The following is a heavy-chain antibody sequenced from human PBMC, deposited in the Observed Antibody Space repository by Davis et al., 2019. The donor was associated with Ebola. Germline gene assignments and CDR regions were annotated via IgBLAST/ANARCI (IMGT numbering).Heavy chain of an antibody. Sequence: GESLKISCAASGFTFSSYPMHWVRQAAGKGLVWVSLISWDGRSTAYADSVRDRFSISRDNSRNFLYLQMNGLRAEDTALYYCTAYDSTFRNYWGQGTLVTVSS. D-gene: IGHD3-22*01. CDR3: TAYDSTFRNY. CDR1: GFTFSSYP. V-gene: IGHV3-43D*03. J-gene: IGHJ4*02. CDR2: ISWDGRST.